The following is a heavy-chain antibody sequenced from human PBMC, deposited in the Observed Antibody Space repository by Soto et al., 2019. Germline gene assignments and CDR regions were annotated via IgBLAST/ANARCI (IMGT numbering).Heavy chain of an antibody. J-gene: IGHJ5*02. V-gene: IGHV1-18*01. Sequence: QVQLVQSGAEVKKPGASVKVSCKASGYTFTSYGISWVQQAPGQGLEWMGWISAYNGNTNYAQKLQGRVTMTTDTSTSTAYMELRSLRSDDTAVYYCARAPTPVVTRYNWFDPWGQGTLVTVSS. CDR3: ARAPTPVVTRYNWFDP. CDR1: GYTFTSYG. CDR2: ISAYNGNT. D-gene: IGHD2-21*02.